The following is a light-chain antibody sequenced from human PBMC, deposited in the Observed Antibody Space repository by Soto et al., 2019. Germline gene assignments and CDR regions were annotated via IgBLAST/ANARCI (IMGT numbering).Light chain of an antibody. CDR2: GAS. CDR1: QSVSSN. CDR3: QQYNDWPPVYT. Sequence: EIVMTQSPATVSVSPGERATLSCRASQSVSSNLAWYQQTPGQAPRLLIYGASTRATGIPARFSGSGSGTEFTLTISSLQSEDFAVYYWQQYNDWPPVYTFGQGNKLEIK. J-gene: IGKJ2*01. V-gene: IGKV3-15*01.